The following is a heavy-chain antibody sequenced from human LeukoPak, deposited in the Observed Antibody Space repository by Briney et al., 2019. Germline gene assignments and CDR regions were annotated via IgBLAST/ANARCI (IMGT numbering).Heavy chain of an antibody. CDR1: GFTFSSYS. CDR2: ISSSSSYI. D-gene: IGHD3-16*02. J-gene: IGHJ5*02. V-gene: IGHV3-21*04. Sequence: GGSLRLSCAASGFTFSSYSMNWVRQAPGKGLEWVSSISSSSSYIYYADSVKGRFTISRDNAKNSLYLQMNSLRAEDTALYYCARDDAIEGGYLDHWGQGTLVTVSS. CDR3: ARDDAIEGGYLDH.